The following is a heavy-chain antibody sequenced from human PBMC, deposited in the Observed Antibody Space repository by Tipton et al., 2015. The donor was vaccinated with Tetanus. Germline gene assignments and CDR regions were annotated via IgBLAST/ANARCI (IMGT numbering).Heavy chain of an antibody. V-gene: IGHV3-23*01. CDR2: ITGNGGTT. CDR3: AKTISNDYVAA. J-gene: IGHJ4*02. CDR1: GFTFSIYA. Sequence: GSLRLSCAASGFTFSIYAMSWVRQAPGKGLEWVSTITGNGGTTYYADSVRGRFPISRDDSENTLYLQMSSLRAEDTAVYYCAKTISNDYVAAWGQGTLVTVSS. D-gene: IGHD4-17*01.